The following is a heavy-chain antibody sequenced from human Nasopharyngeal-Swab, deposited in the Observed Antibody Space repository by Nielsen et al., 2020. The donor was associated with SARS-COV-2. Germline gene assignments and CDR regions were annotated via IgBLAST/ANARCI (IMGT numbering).Heavy chain of an antibody. J-gene: IGHJ6*03. CDR2: IIPIFGTA. Sequence: WVRQAPGQGIEWMGGIIPIFGTANYAQKFQGRVTITADKSTSTAYMELSSLRSEDTAVYYCAPQDGYNYYYYYMDVWGKGTTVTVSS. D-gene: IGHD5-24*01. CDR3: APQDGYNYYYYYMDV. V-gene: IGHV1-69*06.